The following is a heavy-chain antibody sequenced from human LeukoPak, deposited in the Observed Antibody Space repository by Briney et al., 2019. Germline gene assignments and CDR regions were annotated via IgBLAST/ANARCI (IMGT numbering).Heavy chain of an antibody. CDR1: GYTFTGYY. CDR2: INPNSGGT. CDR3: ARSPLWFGELYSDY. Sequence: ASVKVSCKASGYTFTGYYMHWVRQAPGQGLEWMGWINPNSGGTNYAQKFQGRVTMTRGTSISTAYMELSRLRSDDTAVYYCARSPLWFGELYSDYRGQGTLVTVSS. D-gene: IGHD3-10*01. J-gene: IGHJ4*02. V-gene: IGHV1-2*02.